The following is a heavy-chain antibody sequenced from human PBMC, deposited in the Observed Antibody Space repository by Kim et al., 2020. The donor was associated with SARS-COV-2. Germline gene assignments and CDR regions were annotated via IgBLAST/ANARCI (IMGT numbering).Heavy chain of an antibody. D-gene: IGHD2-2*01. J-gene: IGHJ6*02. CDR3: ARGLQVQVWDIVVVPAAILNGMDV. V-gene: IGHV4-34*01. Sequence: SETLSLTCAVYGGSFSGYYWSWIRQPPGKGLEWIGEINHSGSTNYNPSLKSRVTISVDTSKNQFSLKLSSVTAADTAVYYCARGLQVQVWDIVVVPAAILNGMDVWGQGTTVTVSS. CDR1: GGSFSGYY. CDR2: INHSGST.